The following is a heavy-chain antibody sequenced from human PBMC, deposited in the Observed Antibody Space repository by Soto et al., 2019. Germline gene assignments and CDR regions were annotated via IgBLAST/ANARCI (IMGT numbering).Heavy chain of an antibody. CDR2: FDPEDGET. Sequence: GASVKVSCKVSGYTLTELSMHWVRQAPGKGLEWMGGFDPEDGETIYAQKFQGRVTMTEDTSTDTAYMELRSLRSDDTAVYYCARWGYSYGSGAFDIWGQGTMVTVSS. CDR1: GYTLTELS. V-gene: IGHV1-24*01. D-gene: IGHD5-18*01. CDR3: ARWGYSYGSGAFDI. J-gene: IGHJ3*02.